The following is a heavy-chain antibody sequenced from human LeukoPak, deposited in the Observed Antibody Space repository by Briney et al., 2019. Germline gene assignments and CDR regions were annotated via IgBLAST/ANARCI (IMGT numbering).Heavy chain of an antibody. CDR1: GGPFRGYY. CDR2: INHSGST. J-gene: IGHJ4*02. D-gene: IGHD2-15*01. CDR3: ARGGLLGVVVAATNPGIDY. V-gene: IGHV4-34*01. Sequence: SETLSLTCAVYGGPFRGYYWSWIRQPTGKGLVWIGEINHSGSTNYNPSLKSRVTISVDTSKNQFSLKLSSVTAADTAVYYCARGGLLGVVVAATNPGIDYWGQGTLVTVSS.